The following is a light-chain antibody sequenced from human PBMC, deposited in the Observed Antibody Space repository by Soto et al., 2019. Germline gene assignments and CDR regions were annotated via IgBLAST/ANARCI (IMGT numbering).Light chain of an antibody. CDR2: DVS. J-gene: IGLJ2*01. CDR3: SSYTSSSTLVV. V-gene: IGLV2-14*01. Sequence: QSALTQPASVSXSXXXSXXXXXXXXXXXXGGYNYVSWYQQHPGKAPKLMIYDVSNRPSGVSNRFSGSKSGNTASLTISGLQAEDEADYYCSSYTSSSTLVVFGGGTKLTVL. CDR1: XXXXGGYNY.